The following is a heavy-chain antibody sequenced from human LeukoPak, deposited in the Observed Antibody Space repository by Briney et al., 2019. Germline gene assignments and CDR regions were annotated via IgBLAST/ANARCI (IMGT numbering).Heavy chain of an antibody. CDR2: ISGSRGST. D-gene: IGHD1-20*01. V-gene: IGHV3-23*01. CDR3: AKFSEGVWYNWNPISFHWFDP. CDR1: GFTFSSYA. J-gene: IGHJ5*02. Sequence: PGGSLRLSCAASGFTFSSYAMSWVRQAPGKGLEWVSAISGSRGSTYYADSVKGRFTISRDNSKNTLYLQMNSLRAEDTAVYYCAKFSEGVWYNWNPISFHWFDPWGQGTLVTVSS.